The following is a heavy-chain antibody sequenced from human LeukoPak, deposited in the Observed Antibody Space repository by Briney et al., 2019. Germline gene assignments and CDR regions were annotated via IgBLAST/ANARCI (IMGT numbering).Heavy chain of an antibody. CDR2: ISGSGGST. CDR1: GFTFSSYA. D-gene: IGHD1-1*01. J-gene: IGHJ3*02. Sequence: GGSLRLSCAASGFTFSSYAMSWVRRAPGKGLEWVSAISGSGGSTYYADSVKGRFTISRDNAKNSLYLQMNSLRAEDTALYYCAREGGTDAFDIWGQGTMVTVSS. V-gene: IGHV3-23*01. CDR3: AREGGTDAFDI.